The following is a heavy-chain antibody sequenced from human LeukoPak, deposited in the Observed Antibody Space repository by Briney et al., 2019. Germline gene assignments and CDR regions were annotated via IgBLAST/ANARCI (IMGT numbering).Heavy chain of an antibody. V-gene: IGHV3-7*03. CDR3: ATGYQYYDYYYMDV. Sequence: PGGSLRLSCAASGFTFSSYWMSWVRQAPGKGLEWVANIKQDGSEKYYVDSVKGRFTISRDNAKNSLYLQMNSLRAEDTAVYYCATGYQYYDYYYMDVWGKGTTVTISS. CDR2: IKQDGSEK. CDR1: GFTFSSYW. J-gene: IGHJ6*03. D-gene: IGHD6-25*01.